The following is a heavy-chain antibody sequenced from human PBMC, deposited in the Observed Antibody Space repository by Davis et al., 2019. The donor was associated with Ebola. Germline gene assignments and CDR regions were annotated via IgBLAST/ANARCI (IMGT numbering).Heavy chain of an antibody. D-gene: IGHD3-3*01. CDR2: IWYDGSNK. Sequence: PSETLSLTCAVSGGSISSSNWWSWVRQAPGKGLEWVAVIWYDGSNKYYADSVKGRFTISRDNSKNTLYLQMNSLRAEDTAVYYRARDRDDFWSGYAFDYWGQGTLVTVSS. V-gene: IGHV3-33*08. CDR1: GGSISSSNW. CDR3: ARDRDDFWSGYAFDY. J-gene: IGHJ4*02.